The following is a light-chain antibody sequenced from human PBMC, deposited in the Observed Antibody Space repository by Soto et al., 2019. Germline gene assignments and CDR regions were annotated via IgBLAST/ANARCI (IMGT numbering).Light chain of an antibody. V-gene: IGKV1-5*03. J-gene: IGKJ1*01. CDR2: KAT. CDR3: QQYETFSPWT. CDR1: QRIDTW. Sequence: DIQMTQSPSILSASVGDRVTITCRASQRIDTWLAWYQQKPGTAPELLIYKATILQSGVPSRFSGSGSGTEFTLAISSLEPDDFATYYCQQYETFSPWTFGQGTKVE.